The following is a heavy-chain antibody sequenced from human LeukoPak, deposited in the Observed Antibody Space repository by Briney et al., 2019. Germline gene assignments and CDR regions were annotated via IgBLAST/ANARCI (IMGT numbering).Heavy chain of an antibody. CDR2: ISGSGGST. V-gene: IGHV3-23*01. CDR3: AKDYDSSGNNWFDP. J-gene: IGHJ5*02. D-gene: IGHD3-22*01. Sequence: PGGSLRLSCAASGFTFSSYAMSWVRQAPGKGLEWVSAISGSGGSTYYADSVKGRFTISRDDSKNTLYLQMNSLRAEDTAVYYCAKDYDSSGNNWFDPWGQGTLVTVSS. CDR1: GFTFSSYA.